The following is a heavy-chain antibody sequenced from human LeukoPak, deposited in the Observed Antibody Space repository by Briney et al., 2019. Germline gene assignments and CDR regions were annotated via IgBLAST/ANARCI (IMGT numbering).Heavy chain of an antibody. CDR1: GFTFSSYE. J-gene: IGHJ4*02. Sequence: PGGSLRLSCAASGFTFSSYEMNWVRQAPGKGLVWVSRIDNDGGSTTYADSVKGRFTISRDNAKNTLYLQMNSVRAEDTAVYYCARSSFPYYFDYWGQGTLVTVSS. V-gene: IGHV3-74*01. CDR3: ARSSFPYYFDY. D-gene: IGHD3-16*01. CDR2: IDNDGGST.